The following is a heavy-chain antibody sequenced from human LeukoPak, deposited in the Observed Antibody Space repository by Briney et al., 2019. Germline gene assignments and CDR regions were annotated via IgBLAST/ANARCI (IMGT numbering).Heavy chain of an antibody. Sequence: GASVKVSCKASGGTFSSYAISWVRQATGQGLEWMGRIIPIFGTANYAQKFQGRVTITADKSTSTAYMELSSLRSEDTAVYYCARDWGYCSGGSCYSPFDYWGQGTLVTVSS. CDR1: GGTFSSYA. V-gene: IGHV1-69*06. D-gene: IGHD2-15*01. CDR3: ARDWGYCSGGSCYSPFDY. J-gene: IGHJ4*02. CDR2: IIPIFGTA.